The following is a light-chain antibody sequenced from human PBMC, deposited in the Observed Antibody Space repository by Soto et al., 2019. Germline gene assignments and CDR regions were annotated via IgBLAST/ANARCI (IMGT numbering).Light chain of an antibody. J-gene: IGLJ1*01. Sequence: QSALTQPASVSGSPGQSITISCTGTSSDLGRYNLVSWYRQHPGKAPKLIIYEVNKRPSGVSNRFSGSKSGDTASLTISGLQAEDEADYYCCSYAGITVYVLGTGTKLTVL. CDR2: EVN. CDR1: SSDLGRYNL. V-gene: IGLV2-23*02. CDR3: CSYAGITVYV.